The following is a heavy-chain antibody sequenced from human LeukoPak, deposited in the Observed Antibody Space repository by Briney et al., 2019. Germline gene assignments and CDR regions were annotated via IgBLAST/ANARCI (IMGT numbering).Heavy chain of an antibody. V-gene: IGHV1-18*01. J-gene: IGHJ4*02. CDR2: IIAYYGNT. CDR3: ARYPRKTYSSGWYYFDY. D-gene: IGHD6-19*01. Sequence: ASVKVSCKASGYSFCTNGISWVRHALGQGREWMAWIIAYYGNTYYAQKFQGRVTMTTDTSTSTAYMELKSLRSEDTAVYYCARYPRKTYSSGWYYFDYWGQGTLVTVSS. CDR1: GYSFCTNG.